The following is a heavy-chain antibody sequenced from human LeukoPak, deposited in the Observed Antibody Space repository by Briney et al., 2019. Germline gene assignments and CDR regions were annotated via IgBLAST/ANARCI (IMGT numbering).Heavy chain of an antibody. V-gene: IGHV3-33*01. Sequence: GGSLRLSCAASGFTFSSYGMHWVRQAPGKGLEWVAVIWYDGSNKYYADSVKGRFTISRDNSKNTLYLQMNSLRAEDTAVYYCARGARQRTSYGGNTPGYWGQGTLVTVSS. CDR3: ARGARQRTSYGGNTPGY. D-gene: IGHD4-23*01. CDR2: IWYDGSNK. J-gene: IGHJ4*02. CDR1: GFTFSSYG.